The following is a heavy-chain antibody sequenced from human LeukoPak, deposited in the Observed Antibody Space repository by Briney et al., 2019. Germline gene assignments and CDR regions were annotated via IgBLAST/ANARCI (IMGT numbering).Heavy chain of an antibody. CDR3: ARDGQTFRSGSYSDPFDY. CDR1: GYTFTSYG. D-gene: IGHD1-26*01. J-gene: IGHJ4*02. V-gene: IGHV1-18*01. Sequence: ASVKVSCKASGYTFTSYGISLVRQAPGQGLEWMGWISAYNGNTNYAQKLQGRVTMTTDTSTSTAYMELRSLRSDDTAVYYCARDGQTFRSGSYSDPFDYWGQATLVTVSS. CDR2: ISAYNGNT.